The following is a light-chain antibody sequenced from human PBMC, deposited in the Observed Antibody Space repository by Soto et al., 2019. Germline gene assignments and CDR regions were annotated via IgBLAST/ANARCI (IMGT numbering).Light chain of an antibody. V-gene: IGKV1-5*01. Sequence: DIQMTQSPSTLSASVGDRVIITCRASQSIGSWLAWYQQKPGKAPKLLIYDASSLESGFPSKLHGSGSGREFTLTISSLQPDDFATYYCQQYNSYPYTFGQGTKGDIK. CDR1: QSIGSW. CDR2: DAS. J-gene: IGKJ2*01. CDR3: QQYNSYPYT.